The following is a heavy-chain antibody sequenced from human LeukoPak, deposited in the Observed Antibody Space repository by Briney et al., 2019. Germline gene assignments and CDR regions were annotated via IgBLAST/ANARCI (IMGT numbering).Heavy chain of an antibody. CDR2: IYRGGGT. Sequence: SETLSLTCTVSGGSISSSNYYWGWIRQPPGKGLERIGEIYRGGGTHYNPSLKSRVTMSVDKSKNQFSLNLSSVTAADTAVYYCANDDNFRMDVWGQGTTVTVSS. J-gene: IGHJ6*02. V-gene: IGHV4-39*07. D-gene: IGHD1-1*01. CDR3: ANDDNFRMDV. CDR1: GGSISSSNYY.